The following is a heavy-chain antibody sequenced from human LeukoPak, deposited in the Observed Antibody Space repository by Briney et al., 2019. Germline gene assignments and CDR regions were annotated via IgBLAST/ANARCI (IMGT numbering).Heavy chain of an antibody. CDR2: ISSDGSTT. CDR3: ARRGGSYNDY. CDR1: GFTFSSYW. V-gene: IGHV3-74*01. D-gene: IGHD1-26*01. Sequence: PGGSLRLSCAASGFTFSSYWMDWVRQAPGKGLVWVSRISSDGSTTSYADSVKGRFTISRDNAKNTLYLQMSSLRAEDTAVYYCARRGGSYNDYWGQGTLVTVSS. J-gene: IGHJ4*02.